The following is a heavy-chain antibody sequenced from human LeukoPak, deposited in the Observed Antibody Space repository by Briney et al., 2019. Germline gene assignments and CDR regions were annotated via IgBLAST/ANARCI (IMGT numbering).Heavy chain of an antibody. CDR1: GYTFTSYG. Sequence: ASMTVSCKASGYTFTSYGITWVRQAPGQGLEWMGWISPNTGDTVSAQKLQDRVTMTTDTSTSTAFMELRSLRFDGTAVYFCARAPSGTAFGPGDYWGQGTLVTVSS. J-gene: IGHJ4*02. V-gene: IGHV1-18*01. CDR2: ISPNTGDT. D-gene: IGHD3-3*02. CDR3: ARAPSGTAFGPGDY.